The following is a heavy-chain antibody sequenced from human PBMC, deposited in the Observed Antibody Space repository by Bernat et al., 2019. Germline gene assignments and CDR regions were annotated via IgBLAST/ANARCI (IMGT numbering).Heavy chain of an antibody. CDR2: INTDGRNT. V-gene: IGHV3-74*01. CDR3: AREESSGRDAFDI. J-gene: IGHJ3*02. D-gene: IGHD6-19*01. CDR1: GFTFSSYW. Sequence: EVQLVESGGGLVQPGGSLRLSCVASGFTFSSYWMHWVRQVPGKGLVWVSRINTDGRNTDYADSVKGRFTISRDNAKNTLYLQMNSLRAEDTAVYYCAREESSGRDAFDIWGQGTMVTVSS.